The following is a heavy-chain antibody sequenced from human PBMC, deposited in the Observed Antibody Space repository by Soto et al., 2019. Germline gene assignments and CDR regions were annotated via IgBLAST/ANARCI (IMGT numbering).Heavy chain of an antibody. V-gene: IGHV4-34*01. J-gene: IGHJ4*02. Sequence: PSETLSLTCAVYGGSFSGYYWSWIRQPPGKGLEWIGEINHSGSTNYNPSLKSRVTISVDTSKNQFSLKLSSVTAADTAVYYCARTVGETYYFDYWGQGTLVTVSS. D-gene: IGHD3-16*01. CDR3: ARTVGETYYFDY. CDR2: INHSGST. CDR1: GGSFSGYY.